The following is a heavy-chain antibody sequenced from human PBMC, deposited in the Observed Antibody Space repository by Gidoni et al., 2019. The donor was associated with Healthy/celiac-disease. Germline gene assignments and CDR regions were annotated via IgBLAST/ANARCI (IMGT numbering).Heavy chain of an antibody. V-gene: IGHV5-10-1*03. J-gene: IGHJ4*02. CDR3: ARPNYYDSSGYYY. D-gene: IGHD3-22*01. CDR2: IDPIHSYT. CDR1: GHSFISYW. Sequence: EVKLVQSGAEVKKSGEALRIFCKGSGHSFISYWISWVRQMTGKGLEWRGRIDPIHSYTNSNPSFQGHVTISADKSISTSYLQWSNLKASDTAMYYCARPNYYDSSGYYYWGQGTLVTVSS.